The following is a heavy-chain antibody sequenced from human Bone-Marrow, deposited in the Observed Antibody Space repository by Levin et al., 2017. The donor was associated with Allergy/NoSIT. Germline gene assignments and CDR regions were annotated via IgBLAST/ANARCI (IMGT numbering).Heavy chain of an antibody. Sequence: GESLKISCKTSGYPFTTYGITWVRQAPGQGLEWMGWISAFNHDTRIAEHFRHRVTITKDISTATSYMELRSLRSDDTAIYFCARVDSSSWFFFSDVWGQGTPVTVSS. J-gene: IGHJ4*02. CDR1: GYPFTTYG. V-gene: IGHV1-18*04. D-gene: IGHD6-13*01. CDR2: ISAFNHDT. CDR3: ARVDSSSWFFFSDV.